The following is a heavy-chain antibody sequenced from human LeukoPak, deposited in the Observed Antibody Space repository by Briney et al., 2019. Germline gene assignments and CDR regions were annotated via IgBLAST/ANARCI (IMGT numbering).Heavy chain of an antibody. D-gene: IGHD3-22*01. V-gene: IGHV1-2*02. Sequence: GASVKVSCKASGYTFTGYYMHWVRQAPGQGLEWMGCISPNSGGTNYAQKFQGRVTMTRDTSISTAYMELSRLRSDDTAVYYCARDPTPLYYYDSSGFDYWGQGTLVTVSS. CDR3: ARDPTPLYYYDSSGFDY. J-gene: IGHJ4*02. CDR2: ISPNSGGT. CDR1: GYTFTGYY.